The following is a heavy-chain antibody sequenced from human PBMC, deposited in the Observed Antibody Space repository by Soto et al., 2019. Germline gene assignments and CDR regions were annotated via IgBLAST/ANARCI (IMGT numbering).Heavy chain of an antibody. CDR2: ISDSGIYP. CDR3: ARLFSVIVGIEH. Sequence: GGSLRLSCAASGFTFSDHYMGWIRQAPGKGLEWVSRISDSGIYPSYADSVKGRFTISRDNAKNSLYLQMNSLRPEDTAVYYFARLFSVIVGIEHWGQGTLGTVSS. D-gene: IGHD2-21*01. V-gene: IGHV3-11*06. J-gene: IGHJ4*01. CDR1: GFTFSDHY.